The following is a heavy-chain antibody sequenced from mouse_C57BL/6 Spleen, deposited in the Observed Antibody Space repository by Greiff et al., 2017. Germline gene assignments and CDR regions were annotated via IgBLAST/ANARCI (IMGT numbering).Heavy chain of an antibody. Sequence: EVQLVESGGGLVKPGGSLKLSCAASGFIFSDYGMDWVRPAPEKGLEWVAYISSGSSNIYNADTVKGRFTISRDNAKNTLFLQMTSLRSEDTAMYYCARNWEFAYWGQGTRVTVSA. CDR1: GFIFSDYG. J-gene: IGHJ3*01. V-gene: IGHV5-17*01. CDR3: ARNWEFAY. D-gene: IGHD4-1*01. CDR2: ISSGSSNI.